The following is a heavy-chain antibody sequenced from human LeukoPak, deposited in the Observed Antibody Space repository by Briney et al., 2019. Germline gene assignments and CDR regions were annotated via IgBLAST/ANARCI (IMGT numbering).Heavy chain of an antibody. J-gene: IGHJ4*02. CDR2: ISSSSSYI. CDR1: GFTFSSYS. CDR3: ARVRIAAAATLFY. V-gene: IGHV3-21*01. D-gene: IGHD6-13*01. Sequence: GGSLRLSCAASGFTFSSYSMNWVRQAPGKGLEWVSSISSSSSYIYYADSVKGRFTISRDNAKNSLYLQMNSLRAEDTAVYYCARVRIAAAATLFYWGQGTLVTVSS.